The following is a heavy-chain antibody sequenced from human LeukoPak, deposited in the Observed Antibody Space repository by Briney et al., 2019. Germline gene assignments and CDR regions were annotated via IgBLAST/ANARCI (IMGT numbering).Heavy chain of an antibody. CDR2: ISGSGSTI. CDR3: ARDLYYDILTGYDY. J-gene: IGHJ4*02. D-gene: IGHD3-9*01. V-gene: IGHV3-11*04. CDR1: GFTISDYY. Sequence: PGGSLRLSCAASGFTISDYYMNWIRQAPGKGLEWVSYISGSGSTIYYAESVKGRFTISRDNAKNSLYLQMNSLRAEDTAVYYCARDLYYDILTGYDYWGQGTLVTVSS.